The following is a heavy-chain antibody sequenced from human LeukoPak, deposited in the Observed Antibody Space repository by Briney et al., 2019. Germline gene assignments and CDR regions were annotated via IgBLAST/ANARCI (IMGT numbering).Heavy chain of an antibody. CDR2: ISGSGSRI. Sequence: PGGSLRLSCAASGLTFSDSYMSWIRQAPGKGLEWISYISGSGSRIYYADSVKGRFTISRDNAKKSLYLQMNSLQAEDTAVYYCARDARNFDYWGQGTLVTVSS. J-gene: IGHJ4*02. CDR1: GLTFSDSY. CDR3: ARDARNFDY. V-gene: IGHV3-11*01.